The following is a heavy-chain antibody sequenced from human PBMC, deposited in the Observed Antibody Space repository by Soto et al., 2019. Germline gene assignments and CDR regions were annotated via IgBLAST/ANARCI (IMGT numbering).Heavy chain of an antibody. J-gene: IGHJ5*02. Sequence: VASVKVSCKASGGTFSSYAISWVRQAPGQGLEWMGGIIPIFGTANYAQKFQGRVTITADESTSTAYMELSSLRSEDTAVYYCARDIGGYYYDSSGYQNWFDPWGQGTPVTVSS. CDR1: GGTFSSYA. D-gene: IGHD3-22*01. V-gene: IGHV1-69*13. CDR3: ARDIGGYYYDSSGYQNWFDP. CDR2: IIPIFGTA.